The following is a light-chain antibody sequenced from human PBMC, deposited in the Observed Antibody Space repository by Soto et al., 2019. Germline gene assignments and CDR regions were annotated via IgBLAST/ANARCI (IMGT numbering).Light chain of an antibody. Sequence: DIQMTQSPSSLSASVGDRVTITCRASQNIDSYLNWYQQRPGKAPKLLIHDASSLQSGVPSRFSGSGSGTDFTLSIASLQAEDFGTYYCQEYNRLPITFGQGTRLEIK. CDR2: DAS. J-gene: IGKJ5*01. CDR3: QEYNRLPIT. V-gene: IGKV1-39*01. CDR1: QNIDSY.